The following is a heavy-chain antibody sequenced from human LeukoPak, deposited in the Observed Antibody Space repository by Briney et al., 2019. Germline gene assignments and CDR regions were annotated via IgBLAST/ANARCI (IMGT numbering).Heavy chain of an antibody. V-gene: IGHV4-59*01. D-gene: IGHD4-17*01. CDR1: GGSISSYY. CDR3: ARATTVTTFWFDP. J-gene: IGHJ5*02. CDR2: IYYSGST. Sequence: SETLSLTCTVSGGSISSYYWSWIRQPPGKGLEWIGYIYYSGSTNYNPSLKSRVTISVDTSKNQFSLKLSSVIAADTAVYYCARATTVTTFWFDPWGQGTLVTVSS.